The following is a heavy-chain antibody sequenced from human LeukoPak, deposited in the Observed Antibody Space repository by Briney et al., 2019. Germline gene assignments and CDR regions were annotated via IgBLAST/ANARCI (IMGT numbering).Heavy chain of an antibody. CDR3: ARGLWFGDENPPYFDY. Sequence: PSETLSLTCTVSGGSISSSNYYWIWIRQPAGKGLEWIGRIYTSGTTNDNPSLKSRVTISIDTSKNQFSLKLSSVTAADTAVYYCARGLWFGDENPPYFDYWGQGTLVTVSS. CDR2: IYTSGTT. D-gene: IGHD3-10*01. CDR1: GGSISSSNYY. J-gene: IGHJ4*02. V-gene: IGHV4-61*02.